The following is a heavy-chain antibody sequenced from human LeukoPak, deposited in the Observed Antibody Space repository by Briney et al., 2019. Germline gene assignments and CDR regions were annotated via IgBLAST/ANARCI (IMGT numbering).Heavy chain of an antibody. V-gene: IGHV4-4*02. J-gene: IGHJ4*02. CDR1: GGSISSSNW. CDR3: ARVVYYGSGSYFDC. D-gene: IGHD3-10*01. Sequence: SETLSLTCAVSGGSISSSNWWSWVRQPPGKGLEWIGEIYHSGSTNYNPSLKSRVTISVDKSKNQFSLKLSSVTAADTAVYYCARVVYYGSGSYFDCWGQGTLVTVSS. CDR2: IYHSGST.